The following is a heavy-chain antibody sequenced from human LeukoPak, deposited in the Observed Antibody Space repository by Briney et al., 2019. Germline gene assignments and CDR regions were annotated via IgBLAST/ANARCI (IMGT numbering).Heavy chain of an antibody. CDR2: IKQDGSEK. J-gene: IGHJ6*03. CDR3: ARVYLPYHMDV. CDR1: GFTFSNNW. V-gene: IGHV3-7*01. D-gene: IGHD2-2*01. Sequence: GGSLRLSCAASGFTFSNNWMSWVRQTPGKGLEWVANIKQDGSEKFYVDYVKGRFTISRDNAKNSLYLQMNSLRAEDTAVYYCARVYLPYHMDVWGKGTTVTVSS.